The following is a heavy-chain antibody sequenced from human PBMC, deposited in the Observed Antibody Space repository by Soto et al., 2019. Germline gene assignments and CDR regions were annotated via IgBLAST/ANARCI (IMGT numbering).Heavy chain of an antibody. Sequence: EAQLLESGGGLVQSGGSLRLSCAASGFTFSSYAMSWVRQAPGKGLEWVSAIGARGGSTYYADSVKGRFTISRDNSKNTLYLQINSLRAEDTALYYCAKGSVAARPRYYYYYAMDVWGQGTTVTVSS. CDR3: AKGSVAARPRYYYYYAMDV. CDR1: GFTFSSYA. V-gene: IGHV3-23*01. CDR2: IGARGGST. J-gene: IGHJ6*02. D-gene: IGHD6-6*01.